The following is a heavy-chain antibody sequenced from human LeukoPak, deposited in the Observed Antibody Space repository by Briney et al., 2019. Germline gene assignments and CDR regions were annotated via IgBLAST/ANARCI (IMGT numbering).Heavy chain of an antibody. J-gene: IGHJ3*02. CDR1: GGSISSYY. CDR2: IYYSGST. CDR3: AREQEVPAAAWRDAFDI. D-gene: IGHD2-2*01. Sequence: SETLSLTCTVSGGSISSYYWSWIRRPPGKGLEWIGYIYYSGSTNYNPSLKSRVTISVDTSKNQFSLKLSSVTAADTAVYYCAREQEVPAAAWRDAFDIWGQGTMVTVSS. V-gene: IGHV4-59*01.